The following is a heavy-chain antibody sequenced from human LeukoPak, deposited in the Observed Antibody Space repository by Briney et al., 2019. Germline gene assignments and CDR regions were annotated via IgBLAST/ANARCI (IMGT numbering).Heavy chain of an antibody. CDR3: ARYCSSSSCYGRGYYGMDV. CDR1: GGSISSYY. D-gene: IGHD2-2*01. V-gene: IGHV4-59*01. CDR2: IYYSGST. J-gene: IGHJ6*02. Sequence: SETLSLTCTVSGGSISSYYWSWIRQPPGKGLEWIGYIYYSGSTNYNPSLKSRVTISVDTSKNQFSLKLSSVTAADTAVYYCARYCSSSSCYGRGYYGMDVWGQGTRSPSP.